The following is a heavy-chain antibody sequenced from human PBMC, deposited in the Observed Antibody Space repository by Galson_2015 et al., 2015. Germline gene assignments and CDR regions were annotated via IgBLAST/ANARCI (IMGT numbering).Heavy chain of an antibody. D-gene: IGHD2-8*01. J-gene: IGHJ2*01. CDR3: ASLFTNGWYFDL. CDR2: ISGVGSTI. CDR1: GFTFSDYY. Sequence: SLRLSCAASGFTFSDYYMSWIRQAPGKGLEWVSYISGVGSTISYADSVKGRFTISRDNAKNSLYLQMNSLRAEDTAVYYCASLFTNGWYFDLWGRGTLVTVSS. V-gene: IGHV3-11*01.